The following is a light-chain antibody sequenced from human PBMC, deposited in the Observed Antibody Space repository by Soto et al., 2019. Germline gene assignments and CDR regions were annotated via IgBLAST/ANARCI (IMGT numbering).Light chain of an antibody. CDR2: AAS. Sequence: DIQMTQSPSSLSASIGDRVTITCRASQSVNSNLNWYQQKFGETPKLLMYAASNLQGGVPSRFSGSGSGTDFTLTISSLQPEDFATYSCQQYYSSPYTFGQGTKLEV. J-gene: IGKJ2*01. CDR3: QQYYSSPYT. V-gene: IGKV1-39*01. CDR1: QSVNSN.